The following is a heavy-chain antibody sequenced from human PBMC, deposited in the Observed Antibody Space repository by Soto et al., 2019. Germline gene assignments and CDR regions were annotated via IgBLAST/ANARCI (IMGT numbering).Heavy chain of an antibody. V-gene: IGHV1-69*06. CDR2: IIPIFGTA. Sequence: ASVKVSCKASGGTFSSYAISWVRQAPGQGLEWMGGIIPIFGTANYAQKFQGRVTITADKSTSTAYMELSSLRSEDTAVYYCAREAGNYGSRSYYYGMDVWGQGTTVTVSS. CDR3: AREAGNYGSRSYYYGMDV. D-gene: IGHD4-4*01. CDR1: GGTFSSYA. J-gene: IGHJ6*02.